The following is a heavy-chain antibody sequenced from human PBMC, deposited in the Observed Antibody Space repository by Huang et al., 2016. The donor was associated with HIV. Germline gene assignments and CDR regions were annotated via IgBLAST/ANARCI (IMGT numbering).Heavy chain of an antibody. D-gene: IGHD1-1*01. CDR2: ISAYNGHT. V-gene: IGHV1-18*01. CDR1: GYTFAAHG. CDR3: VSKVHGFSL. Sequence: QVQFLQSGPEAKKPGASVKVSCKASGYTFAAHGISWVRQAPGQGLEWLGWISAYNGHTYKTQKFEGRVALTTDTPTNTVFLEVRSLRSDDTAVYYCVSKVHGFSLWGPGTLVTVSS. J-gene: IGHJ4*02.